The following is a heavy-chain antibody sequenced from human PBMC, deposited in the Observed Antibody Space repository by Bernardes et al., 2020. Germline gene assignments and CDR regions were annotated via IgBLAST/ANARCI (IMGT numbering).Heavy chain of an antibody. J-gene: IGHJ5*02. CDR3: AVDYDFWSGYPS. Sequence: GGSLRLSCAASGFTFSSYAMHWVRQAPGKGLEWVAVISYDGSNKYYADSVKGRFTISRDNSKNTLYLQMNSLRAEDTAVYYCAVDYDFWSGYPSWGQGTLVTVSS. V-gene: IGHV3-30-3*01. CDR1: GFTFSSYA. D-gene: IGHD3-3*01. CDR2: ISYDGSNK.